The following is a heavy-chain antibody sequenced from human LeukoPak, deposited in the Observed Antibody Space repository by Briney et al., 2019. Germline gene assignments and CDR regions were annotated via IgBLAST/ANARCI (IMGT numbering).Heavy chain of an antibody. D-gene: IGHD3-10*01. J-gene: IGHJ4*02. CDR3: ARVYGYWGSGNYYFDS. CDR2: LSSSSRFI. V-gene: IGHV3-21*04. Sequence: GGSLRHSCAASGVALCSYRVTRVPQAPGKRLKWWSGLSSSSRFISYAASVKGRFTTSRDNAKQSQYLQMNSLRAEHMAVYYCARVYGYWGSGNYYFDSWGQGTLVTVSS. CDR1: GVALCSYR.